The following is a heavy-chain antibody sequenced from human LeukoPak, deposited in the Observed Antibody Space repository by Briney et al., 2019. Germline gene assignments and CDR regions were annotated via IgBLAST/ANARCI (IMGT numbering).Heavy chain of an antibody. CDR2: IIPIFGTA. CDR1: GGTFSSYA. Sequence: GASVKVSCKASGGTFSSYAISWVRQAPGQGLEWMGGIIPIFGTANYAQKFQGRVTITADESTSTAYMELSSLRSEDTAVYYCAKDLSPAYCSNTTCYEPVAYGVFDYWGQGTLVTVSS. V-gene: IGHV1-69*13. D-gene: IGHD2-2*01. J-gene: IGHJ4*02. CDR3: AKDLSPAYCSNTTCYEPVAYGVFDY.